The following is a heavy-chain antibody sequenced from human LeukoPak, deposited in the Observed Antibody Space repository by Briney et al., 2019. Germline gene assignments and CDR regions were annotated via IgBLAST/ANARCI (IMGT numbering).Heavy chain of an antibody. CDR1: GFTFSNYW. J-gene: IGHJ4*02. Sequence: GGSLRLSCAASGFTFSNYWMSWVRQAPGKGLEWVANIKQDGSEKYYVDSVKGRFTISRDNAKNSLYLQMNSLRAEDTAVYYCAKVRTSSGYCFDYWGQGTLVTVSS. CDR3: AKVRTSSGYCFDY. V-gene: IGHV3-7*01. CDR2: IKQDGSEK. D-gene: IGHD3-22*01.